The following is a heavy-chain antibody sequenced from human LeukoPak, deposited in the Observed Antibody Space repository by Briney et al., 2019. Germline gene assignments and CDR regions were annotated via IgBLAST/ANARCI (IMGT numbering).Heavy chain of an antibody. Sequence: PGGSLRLSCAASGFTVTSNYMSWVRQAPGKGLEWIGRIYTSGSTNYNPSLKSRVTMSVDTSKNQFSLKLSSVTAADTAVYYCAREHHLYRSSTSSCSGWFDPWGQGTLVTVSS. CDR1: GFTVTSNY. CDR2: IYTSGST. D-gene: IGHD2-2*01. CDR3: AREHHLYRSSTSSCSGWFDP. V-gene: IGHV4-4*07. J-gene: IGHJ5*02.